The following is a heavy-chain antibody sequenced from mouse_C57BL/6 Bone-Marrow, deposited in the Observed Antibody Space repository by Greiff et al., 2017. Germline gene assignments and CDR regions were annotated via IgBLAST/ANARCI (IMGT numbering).Heavy chain of an antibody. CDR3: SGSAFTTVVAREFAY. D-gene: IGHD1-1*01. CDR2: INPNNGGT. J-gene: IGHJ3*01. Sequence: EVQLQQSGPELVKPGASVKIPCKASGYTFTDYNMDWVKQSHGKSLEWIGDINPNNGGTTYNQTFKGKATLTVDQSSSTAYMELRSLTSEDTAVYYCSGSAFTTVVAREFAYWGQGTLVTVSA. V-gene: IGHV1-18*01. CDR1: GYTFTDYN.